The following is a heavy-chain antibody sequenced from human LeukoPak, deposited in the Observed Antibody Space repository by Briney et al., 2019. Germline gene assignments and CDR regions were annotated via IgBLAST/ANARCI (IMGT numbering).Heavy chain of an antibody. D-gene: IGHD6-19*01. CDR2: ISDDSGKI. Sequence: GGSLRLSCAASGFNFRTYAMSWVRQAPGKGLEWVSAISDDSGKIYYADSVKGRFTISRDNSKNTLYLQMNSLRAEDTAVYYCARVKSLYSSGWYSGLGYWGQGTLVTVSS. CDR3: ARVKSLYSSGWYSGLGY. V-gene: IGHV3-23*01. J-gene: IGHJ4*02. CDR1: GFNFRTYA.